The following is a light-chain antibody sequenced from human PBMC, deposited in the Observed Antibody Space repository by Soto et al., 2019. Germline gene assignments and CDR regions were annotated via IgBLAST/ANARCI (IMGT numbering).Light chain of an antibody. V-gene: IGKV3-15*01. J-gene: IGKJ5*01. Sequence: EIVMTQSPATRSVSPGEGATVSCSASQSVSSHLAWYKHKPGHAPRLLFYDASTRATGIPAGFSGRGSGTEFTRTISSLQSEDVAVYDCQHYHGWPITFGQGTRLDIK. CDR3: QHYHGWPIT. CDR1: QSVSSH. CDR2: DAS.